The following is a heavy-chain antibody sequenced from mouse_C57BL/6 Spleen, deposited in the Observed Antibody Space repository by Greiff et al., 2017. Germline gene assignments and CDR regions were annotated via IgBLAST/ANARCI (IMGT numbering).Heavy chain of an antibody. D-gene: IGHD1-1*01. CDR3: ARHYYGCKAWYFDV. J-gene: IGHJ1*03. CDR2: IWPGGGT. V-gene: IGHV2-9-1*01. Sequence: VHLVESGPGLVAPSQSLSITCTVSGFSLTSYAISWVRQPPGKGLEWLGVIWPGGGTNYNSALKSRLSISKDNSKCQVFLKMNSLQTDDTARYYCARHYYGCKAWYFDVWGTGTTVTVSS. CDR1: GFSLTSYA.